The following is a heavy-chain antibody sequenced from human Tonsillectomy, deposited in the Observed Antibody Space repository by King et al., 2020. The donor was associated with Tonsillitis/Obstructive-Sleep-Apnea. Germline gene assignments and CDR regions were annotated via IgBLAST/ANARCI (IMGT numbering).Heavy chain of an antibody. CDR2: MSYSGST. Sequence: QLQESGPGLVKPSETLSLTCSVFGDSISNSNYYWGWIRQPPGKGLEYIGSMSYSGSTFYRSSLKSRVTISLDTSNNQFPLKLSSVTAADTAVYYCARHGRVIPTAIQAIDYWGQGTLVTVSS. CDR3: ARHGRVIPTAIQAIDY. CDR1: GDSISNSNYY. V-gene: IGHV4-39*01. D-gene: IGHD2-2*02. J-gene: IGHJ4*02.